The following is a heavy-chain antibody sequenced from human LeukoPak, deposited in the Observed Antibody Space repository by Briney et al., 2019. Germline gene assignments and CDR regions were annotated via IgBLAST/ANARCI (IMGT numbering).Heavy chain of an antibody. V-gene: IGHV4-59*01. CDR2: IYYSGST. CDR3: AREPYSSSWYSPYYFDY. D-gene: IGHD6-13*01. Sequence: SETLSLTCTVSGGSINNYYWSWIRQPPGKGLEWIGYIYYSGSTYYNPSLKSRVTISVDTSENQFSLKLTSVTAADTAVYYCAREPYSSSWYSPYYFDYWGQGTLVPVSS. CDR1: GGSINNYY. J-gene: IGHJ4*02.